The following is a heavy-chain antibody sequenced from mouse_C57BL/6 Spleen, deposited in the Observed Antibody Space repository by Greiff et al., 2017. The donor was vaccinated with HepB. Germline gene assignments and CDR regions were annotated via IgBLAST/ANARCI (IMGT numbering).Heavy chain of an antibody. CDR3: ARRHYGTYVYFDY. D-gene: IGHD2-1*01. J-gene: IGHJ2*01. V-gene: IGHV14-3*01. Sequence: EVQLQQSVAELVRPGASVKLSCTASGFNIKNTYMHWVKQRPEQGLEWIGRIDPANGNTKYAPKFQGKATITADTSSNTAYLQLSSRTSEDTAIYYGARRHYGTYVYFDYWGQGTTLTVSS. CDR1: GFNIKNTY. CDR2: IDPANGNT.